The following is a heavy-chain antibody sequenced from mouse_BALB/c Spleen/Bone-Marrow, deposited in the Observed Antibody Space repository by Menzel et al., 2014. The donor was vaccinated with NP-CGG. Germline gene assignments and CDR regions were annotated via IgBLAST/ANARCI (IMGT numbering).Heavy chain of an antibody. CDR2: IYPYNGGT. Sequence: EVQLQQSGPELVKPGASVKISCKASGYTFTDYNMHWVKQSHGKSLEWIGYIYPYNGGTGYNQKFKNKATLTVDKSSSTAYMELRSLTSEDSAAYYCARRGSPYYFDYWGQGTTLTVSS. J-gene: IGHJ2*01. V-gene: IGHV1S29*02. CDR3: ARRGSPYYFDY. CDR1: GYTFTDYN. D-gene: IGHD1-1*01.